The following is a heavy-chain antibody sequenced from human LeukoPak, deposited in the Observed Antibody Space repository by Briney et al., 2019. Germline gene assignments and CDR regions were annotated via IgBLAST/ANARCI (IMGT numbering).Heavy chain of an antibody. V-gene: IGHV4-31*03. Sequence: SETLSLTCTVSGGSISSGGYYWSWIRQHPGKGLEWIGYIYYSGSTYYNPSLKSRVTISVDTSKNQFSLKLSSVTAADTAVYYCARRGEGYDSSGYYLVFDYWGQGTLATVSS. CDR2: IYYSGST. CDR3: ARRGEGYDSSGYYLVFDY. J-gene: IGHJ4*02. D-gene: IGHD3-22*01. CDR1: GGSISSGGYY.